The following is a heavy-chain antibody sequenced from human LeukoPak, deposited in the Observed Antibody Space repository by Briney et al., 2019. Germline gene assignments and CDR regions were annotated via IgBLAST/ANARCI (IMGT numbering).Heavy chain of an antibody. V-gene: IGHV4-34*01. CDR3: ASNYDILTGYDH. CDR2: INHSGST. CDR1: GGSFSGYY. J-gene: IGHJ4*02. D-gene: IGHD3-9*01. Sequence: SETLSLTCAVYGGSFSGYYWSWIRQPPGKGLEWIGEINHSGSTNYNPSLKSRVTISVDTSKNQFSLKLSSVTAADTAVYYCASNYDILTGYDHWGQGTLVTVSS.